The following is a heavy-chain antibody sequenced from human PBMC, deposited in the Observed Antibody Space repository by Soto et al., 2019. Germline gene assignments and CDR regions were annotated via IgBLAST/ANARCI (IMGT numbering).Heavy chain of an antibody. CDR1: GFTFSSYG. Sequence: GGSLRLSCAASGFTFSSYGMHWVRQAPGKGLEWVAVIWYDGSNKYYADSVKGRFTISRDNSKNTLYLQMNSLRAEDTAVYYCARDEWFGELLFYYYYGMDVWGQGTTVTVSS. CDR2: IWYDGSNK. CDR3: ARDEWFGELLFYYYYGMDV. V-gene: IGHV3-33*01. D-gene: IGHD3-10*01. J-gene: IGHJ6*02.